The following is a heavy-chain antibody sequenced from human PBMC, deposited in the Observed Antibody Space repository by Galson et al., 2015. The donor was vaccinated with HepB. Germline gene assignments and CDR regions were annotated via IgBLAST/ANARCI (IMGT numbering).Heavy chain of an antibody. CDR3: AGGYCSGGSCHYYY. D-gene: IGHD2-15*01. V-gene: IGHV1-69*13. CDR1: GGTFSSYA. Sequence: SVKVSCKASGGTFSSYAISWVRQAPGQGLEWMGGIIPIFGTANYAQKFQGRVTITADESTSTAYMELSSLRSEDTAVYFCAGGYCSGGSCHYYYWGQGTQVTVSS. CDR2: IIPIFGTA. J-gene: IGHJ4*02.